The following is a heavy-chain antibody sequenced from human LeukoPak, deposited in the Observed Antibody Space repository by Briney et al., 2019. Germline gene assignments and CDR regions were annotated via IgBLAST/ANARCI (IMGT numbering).Heavy chain of an antibody. V-gene: IGHV3-9*01. CDR2: ISWNSGSI. CDR3: AKDSYCSGGSCFTFDI. D-gene: IGHD2-15*01. CDR1: GFTFDGYA. Sequence: GGSLRLSCAASGFTFDGYAMHWVRQAPGKGLEWVSGISWNSGSIGYADSVKGRFTISRDNAKNSLYLQMNSLGAEDTALYYCAKDSYCSGGSCFTFDIWGQGTMVTVSS. J-gene: IGHJ3*02.